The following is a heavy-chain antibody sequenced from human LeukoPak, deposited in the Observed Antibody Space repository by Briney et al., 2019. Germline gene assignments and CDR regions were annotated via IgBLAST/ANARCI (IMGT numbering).Heavy chain of an antibody. CDR1: GYSFSIYW. J-gene: IGHJ4*02. CDR2: IYPGDSDT. CDR3: VRGYCSISTCRRLDY. V-gene: IGHV5-51*01. D-gene: IGHD2-2*01. Sequence: GESLKISCKGSGYSFSIYWIGWVRQMPGKGLEWMGIIYPGDSDTRYSPSFQGQVAISAAKSITTACLQWNSLKDSDTAMYYCVRGYCSISTCRRLDYWGQGTLVTVSS.